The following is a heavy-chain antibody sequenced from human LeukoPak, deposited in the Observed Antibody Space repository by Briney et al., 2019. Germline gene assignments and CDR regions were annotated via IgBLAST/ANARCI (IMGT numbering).Heavy chain of an antibody. D-gene: IGHD2-15*01. CDR2: IYHSGSI. V-gene: IGHV4-30-4*01. CDR3: ARDGGSCSGGSCYGPLDY. Sequence: PSETLSLTCTVSGGSISSGDHYWSWVRQPPGKGLEWIGYIYHSGSIYYNPSLKGRVTISIDTSKNQFSLNLNSVTAADTAVYYCARDGGSCSGGSCYGPLDYWGQGTLDTVSS. J-gene: IGHJ4*02. CDR1: GGSISSGDHY.